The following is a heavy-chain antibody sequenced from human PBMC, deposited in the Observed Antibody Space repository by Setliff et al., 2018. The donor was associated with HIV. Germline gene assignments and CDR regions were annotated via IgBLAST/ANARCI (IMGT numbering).Heavy chain of an antibody. D-gene: IGHD5-18*01. V-gene: IGHV4-4*08. CDR3: ARGGYSYGYGAALFDY. CDR1: GGSISSYY. J-gene: IGHJ4*02. CDR2: IYTSGST. Sequence: PSETLSLTCTVSGGSISSYYWSWIRQPPGKGLEWIGYIYTSGSTNYNPSLKSRVTISVETSKKQFSLKLSSVTAADTAVYYCARGGYSYGYGAALFDYWGQGTLVTVSS.